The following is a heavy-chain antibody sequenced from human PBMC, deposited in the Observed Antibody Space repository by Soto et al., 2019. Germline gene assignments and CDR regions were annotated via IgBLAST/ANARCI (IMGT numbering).Heavy chain of an antibody. CDR2: ISAYNGNT. Sequence: QVQLVQSGAEVKKPGASVKVSCKASGYTFTSYGISWVRQAPGQGLEWMGWISAYNGNTNYAQKLQGRVTMNTDTSTSTDYMELRSLRSDDTAVYYCARVITGTTFYYYYGMDVWGQGTTVTVSS. CDR3: ARVITGTTFYYYYGMDV. CDR1: GYTFTSYG. V-gene: IGHV1-18*01. D-gene: IGHD1-7*01. J-gene: IGHJ6*02.